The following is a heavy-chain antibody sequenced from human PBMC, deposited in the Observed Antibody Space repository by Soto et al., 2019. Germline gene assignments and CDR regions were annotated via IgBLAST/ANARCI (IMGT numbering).Heavy chain of an antibody. CDR1: GFTFIDYY. J-gene: IGHJ3*02. Sequence: SXRLSCASSGFTFIDYYIILIRHAPGKGLELVSYISSSSSYTNYADSVNGRFTISRYNAKNSLYLQMNSLRAEDTAVYYCATDGDGYNHKDDFDIWGQGTMVTV. CDR2: ISSSSSYT. CDR3: ATDGDGYNHKDDFDI. D-gene: IGHD5-18*01. V-gene: IGHV3-11*06.